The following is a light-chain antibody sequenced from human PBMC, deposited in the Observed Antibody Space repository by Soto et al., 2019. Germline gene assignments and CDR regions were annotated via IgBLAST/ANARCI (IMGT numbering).Light chain of an antibody. V-gene: IGKV1-33*01. CDR1: QDIAHY. CDR3: KQYDNASQFT. CDR2: DAS. Sequence: DIQMTQSPSSLSAFVGDRITITCQASQDIAHYVNWYQQKPRKAPKLLIYDASNLETGVPSRYSGSKSGTEFTFTISSLQPEDVATYYCKQYDNASQFTFGPGTKV. J-gene: IGKJ3*01.